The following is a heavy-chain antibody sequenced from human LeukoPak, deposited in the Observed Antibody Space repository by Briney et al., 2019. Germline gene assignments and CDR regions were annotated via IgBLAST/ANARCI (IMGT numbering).Heavy chain of an antibody. Sequence: ASVKVSCKASGGTFSSYAISWVRQAPGQGLEWMGRIIPILGIANYAQKFQGRVTITADKSTSTAYMELSSLRSEDTAVYYCASNPSSSWPLFDYWGQGTLVTVSP. CDR3: ASNPSSSWPLFDY. CDR2: IIPILGIA. D-gene: IGHD6-13*01. J-gene: IGHJ4*02. V-gene: IGHV1-69*04. CDR1: GGTFSSYA.